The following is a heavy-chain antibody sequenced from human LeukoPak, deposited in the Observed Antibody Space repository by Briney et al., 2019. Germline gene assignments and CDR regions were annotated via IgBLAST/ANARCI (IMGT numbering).Heavy chain of an antibody. CDR3: ARSRSGSVAGTSDY. CDR1: GFTFSRYA. CDR2: VSTDGDT. D-gene: IGHD6-19*01. V-gene: IGHV3-23*01. J-gene: IGHJ4*02. Sequence: PGGSLRLSCAASGFTFSRYAMSWVRQAPGKGLEWVSSVSTDGDTYYTDSVKGRLTISRDTSRNTLFLQMTSLRAEDTALYYCARSRSGSVAGTSDYWGQGTLVIVSS.